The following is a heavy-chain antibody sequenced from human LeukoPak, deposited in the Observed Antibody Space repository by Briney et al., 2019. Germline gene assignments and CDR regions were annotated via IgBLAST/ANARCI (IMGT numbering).Heavy chain of an antibody. D-gene: IGHD2-15*01. CDR3: ARDGRGWFDP. V-gene: IGHV4-38-2*02. J-gene: IGHJ5*02. CDR2: IYHSGST. Sequence: PSETLSLTCTVSGYSIGSGYYWGWIRQPPGKGLEWIGSIYHSGSTYYNPSLKSRVTISVDTSKNQFSLKLSSVTAADTAVYYCARDGRGWFDPWGQGTLVTVSS. CDR1: GYSIGSGYY.